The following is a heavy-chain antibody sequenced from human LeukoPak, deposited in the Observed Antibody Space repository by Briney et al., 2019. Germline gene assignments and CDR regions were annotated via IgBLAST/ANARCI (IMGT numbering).Heavy chain of an antibody. D-gene: IGHD2-21*02. J-gene: IGHJ4*02. CDR1: GFTFSSYW. CDR2: IKEDGGEK. V-gene: IGHV3-7*01. CDR3: ATGLTRVAY. Sequence: GGSLRLSCAASGFTFSSYWMNWVRQAPGKGPEWVANIKEDGGEKYYVDSVKGRFTISRDNAKNSLSLQMNSLRAEDTAVYYCATGLTRVAYWGQGTLVTVSS.